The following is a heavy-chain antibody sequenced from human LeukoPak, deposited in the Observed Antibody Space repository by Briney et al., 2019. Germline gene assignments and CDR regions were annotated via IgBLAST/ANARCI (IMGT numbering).Heavy chain of an antibody. Sequence: SGGSLRLPCVGSGFTFSNYGIHWVRQAPGKGLEWVTAVSYDGSLKYYSDSVRGRFTISRDNSKNTLYLQMNSLRTDDTAVYYCARVSLERQLWLPFDYWGQGTLVTVSS. CDR3: ARVSLERQLWLPFDY. D-gene: IGHD5-18*01. V-gene: IGHV3-30*03. CDR1: GFTFSNYG. CDR2: VSYDGSLK. J-gene: IGHJ4*02.